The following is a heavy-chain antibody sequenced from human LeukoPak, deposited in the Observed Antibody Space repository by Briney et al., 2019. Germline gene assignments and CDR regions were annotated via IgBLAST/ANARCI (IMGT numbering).Heavy chain of an antibody. D-gene: IGHD2-2*01. V-gene: IGHV1-46*01. Sequence: ASVKVSCKASGYTFISYYMHWVRQAPGQGLEWMGIINPSGGSTSYAQKFQGRVTMTRDTSTSTVYMELSSLRSEDTAVYYCARDREVVPAATRYYYYYMDVWGKGTTVTVSS. CDR3: ARDREVVPAATRYYYYYMDV. CDR1: GYTFISYY. J-gene: IGHJ6*03. CDR2: INPSGGST.